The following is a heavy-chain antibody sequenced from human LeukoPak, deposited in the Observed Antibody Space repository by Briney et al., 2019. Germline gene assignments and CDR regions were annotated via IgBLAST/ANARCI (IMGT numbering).Heavy chain of an antibody. J-gene: IGHJ4*02. CDR1: GYTFTSYY. V-gene: IGHV1-46*01. Sequence: ASVKVSCKASGYTFTSYYMHWVRQAPGQGLEWMGIINPSGGSTSYAQKFQGRVTMTRDTSTSTVYMELSSLRSEDTAVYYCARSPEHYPENCGLHFDYWGQGTLVTVSS. D-gene: IGHD1-1*01. CDR3: ARSPEHYPENCGLHFDY. CDR2: INPSGGST.